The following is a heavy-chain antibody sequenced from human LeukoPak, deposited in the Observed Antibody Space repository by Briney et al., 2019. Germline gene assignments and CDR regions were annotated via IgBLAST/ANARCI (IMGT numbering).Heavy chain of an antibody. V-gene: IGHV3-21*01. Sequence: GGSLRLSCAASGFTFSSYSMNWVRQAPGKGLEWVSSISSSSSYIYYADSVKGRFTISRDNAKNSLYLQMNSLRGEDTAVYYCATGGVHYYDSSADYWGQGTLVTVSS. J-gene: IGHJ4*02. D-gene: IGHD3-22*01. CDR2: ISSSSSYI. CDR3: ATGGVHYYDSSADY. CDR1: GFTFSSYS.